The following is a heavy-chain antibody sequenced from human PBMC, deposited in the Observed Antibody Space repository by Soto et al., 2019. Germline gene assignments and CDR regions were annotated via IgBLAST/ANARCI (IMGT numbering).Heavy chain of an antibody. J-gene: IGHJ3*02. CDR1: GLTFSSHA. D-gene: IGHD6-13*01. Sequence: GGSLRLSCAASGLTFSSHAMLWVRQAPGKGLEWVSGISGSGGSTYYADSVKGRFTISRDNSKNTLYVQMNSLRAEDTAIYYCVKSFFGAAAGTGNLLAIWGQGTMVTVSS. CDR2: ISGSGGST. V-gene: IGHV3-23*01. CDR3: VKSFFGAAAGTGNLLAI.